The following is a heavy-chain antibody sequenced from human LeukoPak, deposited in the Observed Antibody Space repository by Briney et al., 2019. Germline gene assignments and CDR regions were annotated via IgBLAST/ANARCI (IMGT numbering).Heavy chain of an antibody. CDR3: ARDRTYSSGWYGADYYYYGMDV. CDR1: GYTFTSYD. CDR2: MNPNSGNT. Sequence: GASVKVSCKASGYTFTSYDINWVRQATGQGLEWMGWMNPNSGNTGYAQKFQGRVTMTRNTSISTAYMELSSLTSEDTAVYYCARDRTYSSGWYGADYYYYGMDVWGQGTTVTVSS. D-gene: IGHD6-19*01. J-gene: IGHJ6*02. V-gene: IGHV1-8*01.